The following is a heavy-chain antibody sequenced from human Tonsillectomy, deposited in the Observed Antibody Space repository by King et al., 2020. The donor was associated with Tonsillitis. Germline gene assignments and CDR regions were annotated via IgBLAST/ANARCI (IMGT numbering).Heavy chain of an antibody. CDR2: TRDKAHSYTT. J-gene: IGHJ4*02. CDR1: GFTFSDHY. D-gene: IGHD2-15*01. CDR3: VRVGYCSGGGCSPLDY. Sequence: VQLVESGGGLVQPGGSLRLSCAASGFTFSDHYMDWVRQAPGKGLEWVGRTRDKAHSYTTEYAASVKGRFTISRDDSKKSLYRERNSLKTEDTAVYYCVRVGYCSGGGCSPLDYWGQGTLVTVSS. V-gene: IGHV3-72*01.